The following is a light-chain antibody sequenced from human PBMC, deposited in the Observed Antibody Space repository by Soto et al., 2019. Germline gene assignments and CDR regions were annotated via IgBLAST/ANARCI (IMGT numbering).Light chain of an antibody. CDR2: KTS. CDR3: MQATHFPYT. V-gene: IGKV2-24*01. J-gene: IGKJ2*01. Sequence: DVVMTQTPLFSPVTLGQPASISCRSSQSLLHTDGNTYLNWLNQRPGQPPRILIHKTSDLFSGVPDRFSGSGAGTDFTLKISRVEDEDVGIYYCMQATHFPYTFVQGTRLEIK. CDR1: QSLLHTDGNTY.